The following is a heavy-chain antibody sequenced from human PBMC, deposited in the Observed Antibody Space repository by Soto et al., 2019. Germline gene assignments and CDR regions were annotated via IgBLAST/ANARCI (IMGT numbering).Heavy chain of an antibody. CDR3: ARVSSSSWYRGQTTYNWFDP. CDR1: GGSFSGYY. J-gene: IGHJ5*02. D-gene: IGHD6-13*01. Sequence: SETLSLTCAVYGGSFSGYYWSRIRQPPGKGLEWIGEINHSGSTNYNPSLKSRVTISVDTSKNQFSLKLSSVTAADTAVYYCARVSSSSWYRGQTTYNWFDPWGQGTLVTVSS. V-gene: IGHV4-34*01. CDR2: INHSGST.